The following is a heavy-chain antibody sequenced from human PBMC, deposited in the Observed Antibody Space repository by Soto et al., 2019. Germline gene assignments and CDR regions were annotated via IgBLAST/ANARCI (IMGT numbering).Heavy chain of an antibody. CDR3: AKDPGYCSGGSCLDNWFDP. J-gene: IGHJ5*02. Sequence: PGGSLRLSCAASGFTFSSYGMHWVRQAPGKGLEWVAVISYDGSNKYYADSVKGRFTISRDNSKNTLYLQMNSLRAEDTAVYYCAKDPGYCSGGSCLDNWFDPWGQGTLVTVSS. V-gene: IGHV3-30*18. CDR2: ISYDGSNK. CDR1: GFTFSSYG. D-gene: IGHD2-15*01.